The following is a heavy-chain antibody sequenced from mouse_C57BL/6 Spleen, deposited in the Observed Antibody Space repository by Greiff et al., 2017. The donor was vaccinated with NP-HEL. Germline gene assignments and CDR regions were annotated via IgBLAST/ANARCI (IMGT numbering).Heavy chain of an antibody. CDR2: ISSGSSTI. CDR3: ARDGHYAMDY. Sequence: EVMLVESGGGLVKPGGSLKLSCAASGFTFSDYGMHWVRQAPEKGLEWVAYISSGSSTIYYADPVKGRFPISRDNAKNTLFLQMTSLRSEDTAMYYCARDGHYAMDYWGQGTSVTVSS. J-gene: IGHJ4*01. CDR1: GFTFSDYG. V-gene: IGHV5-17*01. D-gene: IGHD2-3*01.